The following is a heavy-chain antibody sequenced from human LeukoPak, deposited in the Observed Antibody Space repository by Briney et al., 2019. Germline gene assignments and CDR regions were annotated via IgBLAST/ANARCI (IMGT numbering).Heavy chain of an antibody. CDR2: ISTSSSYK. CDR1: GFTFNNYD. Sequence: EGSLRLSCAASGFTFNNYDMNWVRLAPGRGLEWVSSISTSSSYKYYADSLKGRFTVSRDNAKNSLYLHMNSLRAEDTAVYWCARFDSASGTGFDYWGQGTPVTVSS. V-gene: IGHV3-21*01. CDR3: ARFDSASGTGFDY. J-gene: IGHJ4*02. D-gene: IGHD6-13*01.